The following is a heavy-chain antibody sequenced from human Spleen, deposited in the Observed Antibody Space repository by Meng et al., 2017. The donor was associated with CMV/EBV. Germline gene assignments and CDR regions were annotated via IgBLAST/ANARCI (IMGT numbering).Heavy chain of an antibody. V-gene: IGHV4-61*02. Sequence: QRQLEDAGPGFVMPSQTLSLTCTVSGGSISSGSYYWRGIRQPAGKVLEWIGRIYTSGSTNYHPSLKSRVTISVDTSKNQFSLKLSSVTAADTAVYYCARSPYDSSGYYSYGLDYWGQGTLVTVSS. J-gene: IGHJ4*02. D-gene: IGHD3-22*01. CDR3: ARSPYDSSGYYSYGLDY. CDR2: IYTSGST. CDR1: GGSISSGSYY.